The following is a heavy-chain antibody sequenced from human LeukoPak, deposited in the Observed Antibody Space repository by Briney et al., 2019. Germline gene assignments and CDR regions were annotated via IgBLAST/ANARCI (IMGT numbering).Heavy chain of an antibody. D-gene: IGHD3-22*01. CDR2: ISGSGGST. V-gene: IGHV3-23*01. CDR3: AKGGEYYYDSSGLDY. Sequence: GGSLRLSCAASGFTFSSYGMSWVRQAPGKGLEWVSAISGSGGSTYYADSVKGRFTISRDNSKNTLYLQMNSLRAEDTAVYYCAKGGEYYYDSSGLDYWGQGTLVTVSS. CDR1: GFTFSSYG. J-gene: IGHJ4*02.